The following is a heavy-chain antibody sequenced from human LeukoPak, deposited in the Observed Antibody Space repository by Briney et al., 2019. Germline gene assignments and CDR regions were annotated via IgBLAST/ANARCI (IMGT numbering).Heavy chain of an antibody. D-gene: IGHD3-3*01. J-gene: IGHJ4*02. CDR1: GFTFSAYS. CDR3: AKVGFSEMEWLLYSDH. CDR2: ISTTSGAV. Sequence: GGSLRLSCAASGFTFSAYSMNWVRQAPGKGLEWVSFISTTSGAVFYADSVKGRFTISRDNAKNSLYLQMNSLRAEDTAVYYCAKVGFSEMEWLLYSDHWGQGTLVTVSS. V-gene: IGHV3-48*01.